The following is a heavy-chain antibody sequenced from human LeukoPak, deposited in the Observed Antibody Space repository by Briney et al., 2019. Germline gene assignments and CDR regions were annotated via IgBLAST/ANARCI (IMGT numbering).Heavy chain of an antibody. CDR1: EFTVSSNY. D-gene: IGHD6-13*01. CDR3: AGGARRQQPFDY. Sequence: GGSLRLSCAASEFTVSSNYMNWVRQAPGKGLEWVSVIYSGGSTYYADSVKGRFTISRDNSKNTLYLQMNSLRAEDTAVYYCAGGARRQQPFDYWGQGTPVTVSS. CDR2: IYSGGST. J-gene: IGHJ4*02. V-gene: IGHV3-66*01.